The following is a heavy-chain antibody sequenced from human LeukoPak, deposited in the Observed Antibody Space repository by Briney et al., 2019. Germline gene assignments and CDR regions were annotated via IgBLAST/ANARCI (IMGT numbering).Heavy chain of an antibody. Sequence: ASVKVSCKVSGYTFTDYYMHWVQQAPGKGLEWMGLVDPEDGETIYAEKFQGRVTITADTSTDIAYMELSSLRSEDTAVYYCATAWELPLFDYWGQGTLVTVSS. V-gene: IGHV1-69-2*01. CDR3: ATAWELPLFDY. D-gene: IGHD1-26*01. CDR1: GYTFTDYY. J-gene: IGHJ4*02. CDR2: VDPEDGET.